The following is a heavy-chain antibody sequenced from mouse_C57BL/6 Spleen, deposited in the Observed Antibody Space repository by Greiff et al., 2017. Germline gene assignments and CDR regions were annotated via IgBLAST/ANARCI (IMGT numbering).Heavy chain of an antibody. CDR1: GFTFSSYA. V-gene: IGHV5-9-1*02. Sequence: EVQLVESGEGLVKPGGSLKLSCAASGFTFSSYAMSWVRQTPEKRLEWVAYISSGGDYIYYADTVKGRFTISRDNARNTLYLQMSSLKSEDTAMYYCTRDYGNYGNFDVWGTGTTVTVSS. D-gene: IGHD2-1*01. CDR3: TRDYGNYGNFDV. CDR2: ISSGGDYI. J-gene: IGHJ1*03.